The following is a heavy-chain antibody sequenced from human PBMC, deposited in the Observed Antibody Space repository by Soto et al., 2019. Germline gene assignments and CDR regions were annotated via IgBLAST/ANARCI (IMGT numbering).Heavy chain of an antibody. D-gene: IGHD2-2*01. Sequence: EVQLVESGGGLVQPAGSLRLSCAASGFTFNNYGMYWVRQAPGKGLEWVSYISSSGSNIYYADSVKGRFTISRDNARNSLYLQMDSLRAEDTASYYCARDPRRCCYTSCYDGYYYYYMDVWGKGTTVTVSS. CDR3: ARDPRRCCYTSCYDGYYYYYMDV. CDR1: GFTFNNYG. V-gene: IGHV3-48*01. J-gene: IGHJ6*03. CDR2: ISSSGSNI.